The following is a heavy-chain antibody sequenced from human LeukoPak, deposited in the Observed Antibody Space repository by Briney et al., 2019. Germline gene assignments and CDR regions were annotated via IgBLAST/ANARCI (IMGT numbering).Heavy chain of an antibody. Sequence: GRSLRLSCAASGFTFSSFAMSWVRQAPEKGLEWVSAISGSGADTYYTDSVRGRFTISRDNSKNTLFLQMNSLRAEDTAIYYCAKDQKWTDYGEFHFWGPGTLVTVSS. V-gene: IGHV3-23*01. D-gene: IGHD4-17*01. CDR2: ISGSGADT. CDR3: AKDQKWTDYGEFHF. CDR1: GFTFSSFA. J-gene: IGHJ4*02.